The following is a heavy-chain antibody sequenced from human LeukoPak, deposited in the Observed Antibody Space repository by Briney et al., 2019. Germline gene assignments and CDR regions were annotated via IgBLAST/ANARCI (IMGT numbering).Heavy chain of an antibody. D-gene: IGHD2-15*01. CDR1: GGSISSGGYY. V-gene: IGHV4-31*03. CDR3: ARDKGGSAWDV. Sequence: SETLSLTCTVSGGSISSGGYYWSWIRQHPEKGLEWIGYIYYSGSTYYNPSLKSRVTISVDTSKNQFSLKLSSVTAADTAVYYCARDKGGSAWDVWGQGTTVTVSS. J-gene: IGHJ6*02. CDR2: IYYSGST.